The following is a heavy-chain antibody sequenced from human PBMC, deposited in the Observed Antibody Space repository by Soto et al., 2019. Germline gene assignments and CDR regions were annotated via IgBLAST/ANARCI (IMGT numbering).Heavy chain of an antibody. D-gene: IGHD3-16*01. CDR1: GFTFSSYW. Sequence: EVQLVESGGGLVQPGGSLRLSCAASGFTFSSYWMHWVRQTPGKRLVWVSRINSDGSSTTYADSVKGRFTISRDNAKNTLYPQMNSLSAEDTAVYYCARGHRGIFRIDYWGLGTQVTVSS. V-gene: IGHV3-74*03. J-gene: IGHJ4*02. CDR3: ARGHRGIFRIDY. CDR2: INSDGSST.